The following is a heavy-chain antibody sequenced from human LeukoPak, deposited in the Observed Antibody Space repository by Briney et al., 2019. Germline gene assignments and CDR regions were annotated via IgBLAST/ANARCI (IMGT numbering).Heavy chain of an antibody. V-gene: IGHV4-38-2*02. Sequence: SETLSLTCTVSGYSISSGYYWGWIRQPPGKGLEWIGSIYHSGSTYYNPSLKSRVTISVDTSKTQFSLKLSSVTAADTAVYYCARDPGGSYPFDYWGQGALVTVSS. CDR3: ARDPGGSYPFDY. CDR1: GYSISSGYY. CDR2: IYHSGST. J-gene: IGHJ4*02. D-gene: IGHD2-15*01.